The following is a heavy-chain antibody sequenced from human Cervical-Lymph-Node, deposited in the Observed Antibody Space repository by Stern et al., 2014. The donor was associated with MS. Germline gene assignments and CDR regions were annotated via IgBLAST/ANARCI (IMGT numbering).Heavy chain of an antibody. V-gene: IGHV1-69*04. CDR1: GDTFKNKA. CDR3: ASGGYRYGSGLDY. Sequence: QVQLVQSGAEVKKPGSSVKVSCKASGDTFKNKAITWVRQVPGQGLEWIGRMIPSIGSTNYIPKLKDRFRVAADRAATTAHMELSNLKSDATAVYCCASGGYRYGSGLDYWGQGTLVIVSS. D-gene: IGHD3-10*01. CDR2: MIPSIGST. J-gene: IGHJ4*02.